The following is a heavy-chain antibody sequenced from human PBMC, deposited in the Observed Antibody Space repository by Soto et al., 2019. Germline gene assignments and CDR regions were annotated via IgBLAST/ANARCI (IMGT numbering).Heavy chain of an antibody. CDR1: GYSFTSYC. V-gene: IGHV5-51*01. D-gene: IGHD6-19*01. Sequence: PGESLKISCKGSGYSFTSYCIRWVRQMPGKGLAWMGSNYPVDSDTRYSPSSQGQVTISADESISTVYLQWSSLKPSDTAMYYCARLNGDQSWLPNCYGMEVWGQGTTVTVSS. CDR3: ARLNGDQSWLPNCYGMEV. CDR2: NYPVDSDT. J-gene: IGHJ6*02.